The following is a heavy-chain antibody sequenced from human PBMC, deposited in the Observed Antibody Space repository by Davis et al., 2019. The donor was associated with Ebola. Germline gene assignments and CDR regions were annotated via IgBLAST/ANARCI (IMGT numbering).Heavy chain of an antibody. J-gene: IGHJ6*03. V-gene: IGHV4-59*01. D-gene: IGHD6-13*01. CDR2: IYYSGST. CDR1: GGSISSYY. CDR3: ARLRDSSSWYYYYYMDV. Sequence: MPGGSLRLSCTVSGGSISSYYWSWIRQPPGKGLEWIGYIYYSGSTNYNPSLKSRVTISVDTSKNQFSLKLSSVTAADTAVYYCARLRDSSSWYYYYYMDVWGKGTTVTVSS.